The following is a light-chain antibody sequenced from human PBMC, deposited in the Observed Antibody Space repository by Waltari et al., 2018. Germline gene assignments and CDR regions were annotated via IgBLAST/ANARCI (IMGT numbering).Light chain of an antibody. J-gene: IGLJ3*02. Sequence: QSALTQPLSVSGSPGQSVPISCTGTGSDIGAYHYSSWYQQHPDKAPKLIIYDFTARPSGVPDRFSGSKSGNTASLTISGLQAEDEAHYYCCSYVGAYSWVFGGGTDLTVV. V-gene: IGLV2-11*01. CDR1: GSDIGAYHY. CDR3: CSYVGAYSWV. CDR2: DFT.